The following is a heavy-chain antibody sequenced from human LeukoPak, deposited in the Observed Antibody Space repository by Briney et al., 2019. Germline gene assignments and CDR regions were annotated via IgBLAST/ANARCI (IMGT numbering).Heavy chain of an antibody. V-gene: IGHV3-74*01. D-gene: IGHD6-13*01. CDR3: AKDPRGVSSSRPRTDDY. CDR1: GFTFTGSV. CDR2: INTDGTNT. J-gene: IGHJ4*02. Sequence: GGSLRLSCAASGFTFTGSVMHWVRQAPGKGLVWVSRINTDGTNTGYADSVKGRFTISRDNAKNTLYLQMNSLRAEDTALYYCAKDPRGVSSSRPRTDDYWGQGTLVTVSS.